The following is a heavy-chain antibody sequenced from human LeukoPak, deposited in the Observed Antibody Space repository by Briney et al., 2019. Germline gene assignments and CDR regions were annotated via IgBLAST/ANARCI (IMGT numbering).Heavy chain of an antibody. V-gene: IGHV1-24*01. CDR1: GYTLTDLS. D-gene: IGHD3-22*01. CDR2: FDPEDGET. CDR3: ARGGGYQDY. Sequence: ASVKVSCKVSGYTLTDLSMHWVRQAPGKGLEWMGGFDPEDGETIYAQNFQGRVTMTEDRSTDTAYMELSSLRSEDTAVYYCARGGGYQDYWGQGTLVTVSS. J-gene: IGHJ4*02.